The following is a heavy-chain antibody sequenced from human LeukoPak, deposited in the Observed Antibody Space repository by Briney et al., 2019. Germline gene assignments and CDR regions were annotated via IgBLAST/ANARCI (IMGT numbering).Heavy chain of an antibody. CDR1: GFTLSTYW. Sequence: PGGSLRLSCAASGFTLSTYWMSWVRQAPGKGLEWVANTNQEGSEKYYVDSVKGRFTISKDNAKNALYLQMNSLRAEDTAVYYCARVNYYDSSGYFVLHAFDIWGQGTMVTVSS. CDR3: ARVNYYDSSGYFVLHAFDI. CDR2: TNQEGSEK. V-gene: IGHV3-7*03. D-gene: IGHD3-22*01. J-gene: IGHJ3*02.